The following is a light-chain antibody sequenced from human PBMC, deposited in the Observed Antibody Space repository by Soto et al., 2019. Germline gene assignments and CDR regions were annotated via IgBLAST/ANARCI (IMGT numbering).Light chain of an antibody. CDR1: QSVSSSY. Sequence: EIVLTQSPGTLSLSPGGRATLTCRASQSVSSSYLAWYQQKPGQAPRLLIYEASNRATGIPARFSGSGSGTDFTLTINSLEPEDFAVYYCQQRSNWPGITFGQGTRLEIK. V-gene: IGKV3-11*01. CDR3: QQRSNWPGIT. J-gene: IGKJ5*01. CDR2: EAS.